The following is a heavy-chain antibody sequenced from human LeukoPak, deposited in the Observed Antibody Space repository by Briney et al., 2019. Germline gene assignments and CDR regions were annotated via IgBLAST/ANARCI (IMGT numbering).Heavy chain of an antibody. CDR1: GGSFSGYY. CDR2: INHSGST. CDR3: ARQLWLFGYFDY. Sequence: SETLSLTCAVYGGSFSGYYWSWIRQPPGKGLEWIGEINHSGSTNYNPSLKSRVTISVDTSKNQFSLKLSSVTAADTAVYYCARQLWLFGYFDYWGQGTLVTVSS. D-gene: IGHD5-18*01. J-gene: IGHJ4*02. V-gene: IGHV4-34*01.